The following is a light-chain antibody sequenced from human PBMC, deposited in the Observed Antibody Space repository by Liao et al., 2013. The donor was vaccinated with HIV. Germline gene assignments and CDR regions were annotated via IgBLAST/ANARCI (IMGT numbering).Light chain of an antibody. V-gene: IGLV3-1*01. CDR3: QAWDSSTYV. Sequence: SYELTQPPSVSVSPGQTATITCSGDALGGGCASWYQQRPGQSPVPVIYDNDKRPSGIPERFSGSNSGNTATLTISGTQAMDEADYYCQAWDSSTYVFGTGTKVTVL. CDR2: DND. CDR1: ALGGGC. J-gene: IGLJ1*01.